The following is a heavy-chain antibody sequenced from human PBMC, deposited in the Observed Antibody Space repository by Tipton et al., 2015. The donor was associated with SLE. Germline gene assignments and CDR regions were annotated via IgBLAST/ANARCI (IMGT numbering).Heavy chain of an antibody. CDR3: IPRGYSGY. J-gene: IGHJ4*02. CDR2: IKSKADGGTT. Sequence: SLRLSCTVSGFTFTNAWVSWVRQAPGKGLAWVGRIKSKADGGTTDYVAPVKGRFTMSRDDSKNTLYLQMNSLKTEDTAVYYCIPRGYSGYWGQGTLVTVSS. V-gene: IGHV3-15*01. D-gene: IGHD5-12*01. CDR1: GFTFTNAW.